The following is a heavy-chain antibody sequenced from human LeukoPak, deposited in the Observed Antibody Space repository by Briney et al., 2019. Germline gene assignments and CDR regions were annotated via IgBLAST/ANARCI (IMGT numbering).Heavy chain of an antibody. CDR3: ARGDFWSGWEV. V-gene: IGHV4-59*01. D-gene: IGHD3-3*01. Sequence: SETLSLTCTVSGGSISSYYWSWIRQPPGKGLEWIGYIYYSGSTNYNPSLKSRVTISVDTSKNQFSLKLSSVTVADTAVYYCARGDFWSGWEVWGKGTTVTVSS. CDR1: GGSISSYY. J-gene: IGHJ6*04. CDR2: IYYSGST.